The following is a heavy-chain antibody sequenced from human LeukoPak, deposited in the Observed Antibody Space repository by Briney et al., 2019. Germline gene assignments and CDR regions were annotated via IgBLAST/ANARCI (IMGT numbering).Heavy chain of an antibody. J-gene: IGHJ6*02. CDR1: GYTFTSYA. Sequence: ASVKVSCKASGYTFTSYAMNWVRQAPGQGLEWMGWINTNTGNPTYAQGFTGRFVFSLDTSVSTAYLQISSLKAEDTAVYYCARYGYGSGSYYILNDYYYYYGMDVWGQGTTVTVSS. V-gene: IGHV7-4-1*02. CDR3: ARYGYGSGSYYILNDYYYYYGMDV. CDR2: INTNTGNP. D-gene: IGHD3-10*01.